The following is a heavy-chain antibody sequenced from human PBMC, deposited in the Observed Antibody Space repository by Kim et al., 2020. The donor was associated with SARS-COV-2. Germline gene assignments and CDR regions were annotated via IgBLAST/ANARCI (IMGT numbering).Heavy chain of an antibody. V-gene: IGHV4-31*03. CDR1: GGSISSGGYY. CDR2: IYYSGST. D-gene: IGHD3-3*01. CDR3: SREGTFFGVVIQWFDP. J-gene: IGHJ5*02. Sequence: SETLSLTCTVSGGSISSGGYYWSWIRQHPGKGLEWIGYIYYSGSTYYNPSLKSRVTISVDTSKNQFSLKLSSVTAADTAVYYCSREGTFFGVVIQWFDPWGQETLVPVSS.